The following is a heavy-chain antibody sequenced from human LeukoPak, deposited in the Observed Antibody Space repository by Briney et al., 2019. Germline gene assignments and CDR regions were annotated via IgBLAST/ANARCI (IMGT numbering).Heavy chain of an antibody. V-gene: IGHV1-69*02. D-gene: IGHD3-22*01. CDR1: GGTFTSYT. J-gene: IGHJ4*02. Sequence: GASVKVSCKASGGTFTSYTISWVRQAPGHGLEWMGRIIPILGIAKYAQKFPGRVTITADKYTSTASLELSSLRAEDPGVYYCARSMTLYDSSGYYYDWGQGTLVTVSS. CDR2: IIPILGIA. CDR3: ARSMTLYDSSGYYYD.